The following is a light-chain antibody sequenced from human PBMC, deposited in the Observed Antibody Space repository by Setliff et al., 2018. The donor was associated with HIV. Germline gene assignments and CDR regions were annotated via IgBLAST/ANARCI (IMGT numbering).Light chain of an antibody. Sequence: QSVLTQPASVSGSPGQSINISCTGSSSDVGSPLSSVSWYQQNPGEVPKLLIYEVTRRPSGISDRFSGSKFDNTASLTISGLQTEDAADYYCCSYGRGDIWIFGGGTKVTVL. J-gene: IGLJ2*01. CDR2: EVT. CDR1: SSDVGSPLSS. CDR3: CSYGRGDIWI. V-gene: IGLV2-23*02.